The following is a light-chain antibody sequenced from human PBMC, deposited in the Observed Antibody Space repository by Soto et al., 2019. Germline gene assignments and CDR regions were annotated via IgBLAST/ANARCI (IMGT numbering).Light chain of an antibody. CDR1: SGHSSYI. CDR3: ETWDSNTHTV. V-gene: IGLV4-60*02. Sequence: QPVLTQSSSASASQGSSVKLTYTLSSGHSSYIIAWHQQQPGKAPRYLMKLEGSGSYNKGSGVPDRFSGSSSGADRYLTISNLQFEDEADYYCETWDSNTHTVFGGGTKLTVL. J-gene: IGLJ3*02. CDR2: LEGSGSY.